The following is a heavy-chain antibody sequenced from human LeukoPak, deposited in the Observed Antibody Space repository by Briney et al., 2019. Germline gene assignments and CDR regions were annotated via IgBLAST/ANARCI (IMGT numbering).Heavy chain of an antibody. CDR1: GGSISDSSYN. Sequence: PSETLSLTCVVSGGSISDSSYNWAWIRQPPGMGLEWIGSIYYSGSSYHNPSLKGRLTISVDTSKNQFSLKLSSVTAADTAVYYCARRSSSWYSKIDSWGQGTLVTVSS. V-gene: IGHV4-39*01. D-gene: IGHD6-13*01. CDR3: ARRSSSWYSKIDS. CDR2: IYYSGSS. J-gene: IGHJ4*02.